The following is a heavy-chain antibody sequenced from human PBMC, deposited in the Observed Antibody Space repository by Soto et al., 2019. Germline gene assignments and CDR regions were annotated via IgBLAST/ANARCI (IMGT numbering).Heavy chain of an antibody. D-gene: IGHD3-3*01. V-gene: IGHV5-51*01. CDR2: IYPSGSDT. CDR1: GYNFAGYW. CDR3: ARGGVSTRTFDY. Sequence: GESLKISCKGSGYNFAGYWIAWVRQMPGKGLELMGIIYPSGSDTRYRPSFQGQVTISADKSISSAYLQWSGLRASDTAMYYCARGGVSTRTFDYWGQGTPVTVSS. J-gene: IGHJ4*02.